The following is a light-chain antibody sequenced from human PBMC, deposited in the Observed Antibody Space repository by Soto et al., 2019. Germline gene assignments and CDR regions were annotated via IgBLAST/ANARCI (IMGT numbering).Light chain of an antibody. Sequence: IQLTQSPSSLPASLGDRVTITCRASQGISSYLAWYQQKPGKAPKLLIYAASTLQSGVPSRFSGSGSGTDFTLTISSLQHEDFATYYCQQLNSYHPWTFGQGTKVDIK. CDR1: QGISSY. CDR3: QQLNSYHPWT. V-gene: IGKV1-9*01. J-gene: IGKJ1*01. CDR2: AAS.